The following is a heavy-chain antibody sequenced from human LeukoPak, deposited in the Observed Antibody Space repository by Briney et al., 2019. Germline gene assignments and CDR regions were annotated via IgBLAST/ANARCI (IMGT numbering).Heavy chain of an antibody. CDR3: ARGGYSYTWPPSYYYGMDV. V-gene: IGHV3-7*05. J-gene: IGHJ6*02. CDR2: IKEDGSEK. Sequence: GGSLRLSCAAYGFTFRSYWMSWVRQAPGKGLEWVANIKEDGSEKYYVDSVKGRFTISRDNAKKSLYQQINSLRADDTAVYYCARGGYSYTWPPSYYYGMDVWGQGTTVTASS. D-gene: IGHD5-18*01. CDR1: GFTFRSYW.